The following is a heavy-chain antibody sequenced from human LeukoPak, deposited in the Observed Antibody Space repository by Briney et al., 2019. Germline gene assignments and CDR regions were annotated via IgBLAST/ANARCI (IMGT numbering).Heavy chain of an antibody. CDR1: GFTFTKYA. D-gene: IGHD4-17*01. CDR2: IGGSGTKT. CDR3: AKHRSYGDYSAFDI. V-gene: IGHV3-23*01. Sequence: PGGSLRLSCAASGFTFTKYAMSWVRQAAGKGLEWVSAIGGSGTKTFYADSVKGRFTISRDNSKNTLYLQMNSLRAEDTAVYYCAKHRSYGDYSAFDIWGQGTMVTVSS. J-gene: IGHJ3*02.